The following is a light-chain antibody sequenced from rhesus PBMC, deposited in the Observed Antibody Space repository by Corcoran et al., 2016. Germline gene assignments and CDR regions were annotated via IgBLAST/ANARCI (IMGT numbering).Light chain of an antibody. Sequence: DIQMTQSPSSLSASIGDRVTLTCRASQDINNEFSWYQQKPGKAPTLLFYPASSLQTGVSSRFSGSGSGTDYTLTISSLQPEDIATYYCLHNYTTPCSFGRGTKVEIK. J-gene: IGKJ2*01. CDR1: QDINNE. V-gene: IGKV1-94*01. CDR2: PAS. CDR3: LHNYTTPCS.